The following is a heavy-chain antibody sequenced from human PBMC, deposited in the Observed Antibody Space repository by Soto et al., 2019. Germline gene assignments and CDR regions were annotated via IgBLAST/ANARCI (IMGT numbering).Heavy chain of an antibody. J-gene: IGHJ4*02. CDR3: ARESEDLTSNFDY. CDR2: ISSSSSYI. CDR1: GFTFSSYS. Sequence: GGSLRLSCAASGFTFSSYSMNWVRQAPGKGLEWVSSISSSSSYIYYADSVKGRFTISRDNAKNSLYLEMNSLRAEDTAVYYCARESEDLTSNFDYWSQGTLVTVSS. V-gene: IGHV3-21*01.